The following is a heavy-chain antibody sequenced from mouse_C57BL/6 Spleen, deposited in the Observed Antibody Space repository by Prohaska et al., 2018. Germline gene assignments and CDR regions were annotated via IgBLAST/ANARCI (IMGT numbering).Heavy chain of an antibody. D-gene: IGHD2-4*01. V-gene: IGHV10-1*01. CDR2: IRSKSNNYAT. CDR1: GFSFNTYA. CDR3: VRHDYDYAMDY. Sequence: EVQLVESGGGLVQPKGSLKLSCAASGFSFNTYAMNWVRQAPGKGLEWVARIRSKSNNYATYYADSVKDRFTISRDDSESKLYLQMNNLKTEDTAMYYCVRHDYDYAMDYWGQGTPVTVSS. J-gene: IGHJ4*01.